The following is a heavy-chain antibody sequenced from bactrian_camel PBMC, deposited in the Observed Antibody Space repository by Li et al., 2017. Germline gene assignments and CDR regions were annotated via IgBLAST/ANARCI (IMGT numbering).Heavy chain of an antibody. V-gene: IGHV3S31*01. CDR2: ISRLGVST. CDR3: AASAQRRYLRPGLESEYNY. CDR1: GFTYSSYS. D-gene: IGHD5*01. Sequence: VQLVESGGGSVEAGGSLRLSCAASGFTYSSYSMAWFRQTPGKEREGVATISRLGVSTYYAGSVKGRFTVSRDNAKNTLYLQMNSLKPEDTAMYYCAASAQRRYLRPGLESEYNYWGQGTQVTVS. J-gene: IGHJ4*01.